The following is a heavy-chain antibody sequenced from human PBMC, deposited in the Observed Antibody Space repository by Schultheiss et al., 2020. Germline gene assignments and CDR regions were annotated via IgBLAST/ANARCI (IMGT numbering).Heavy chain of an antibody. D-gene: IGHD6-13*01. J-gene: IGHJ4*02. Sequence: GSLRLSCAASGFPFSSYGMHWVRQAPGKGLEWIGEINHSGSTNYNPSLKSRVTISVDTSKNQFSLKLSSVTAADTAVYYCAISGYSSSWYYPGDYWGQGTLVTVSS. CDR2: INHSGST. CDR3: AISGYSSSWYYPGDY. V-gene: IGHV4-34*01. CDR1: GFPFSSYG.